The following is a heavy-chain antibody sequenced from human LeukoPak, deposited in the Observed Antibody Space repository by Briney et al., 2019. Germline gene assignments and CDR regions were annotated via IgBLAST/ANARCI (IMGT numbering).Heavy chain of an antibody. V-gene: IGHV1-69*01. CDR1: GGTFSSYA. CDR3: AREIVDTAMVDAFDI. J-gene: IGHJ3*02. D-gene: IGHD5-18*01. Sequence: SATVSCTASGGTFSSYAISWVRQAPGQGLEWMGGIIPIFGTANYAQKFQGRVTITADESTSTAYMELSSLRSEDTAVYYCAREIVDTAMVDAFDIWGQGTMVTVSS. CDR2: IIPIFGTA.